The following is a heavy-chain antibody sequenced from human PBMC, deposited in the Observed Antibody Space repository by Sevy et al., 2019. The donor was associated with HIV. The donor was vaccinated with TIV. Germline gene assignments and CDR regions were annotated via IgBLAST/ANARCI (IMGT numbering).Heavy chain of an antibody. J-gene: IGHJ4*02. CDR1: GFTFEDYA. CDR3: AKDSYYDSNGYFDS. Sequence: SLRLSCAASGFTFEDYALHWVRQVPGKDLEWVSGIGWKSGRIGYADSVKGRFTISRDNAKNSLYLQMNSLRGEDTAFYYCAKDSYYDSNGYFDSWGQGTLVTVSS. CDR2: IGWKSGRI. D-gene: IGHD3-22*01. V-gene: IGHV3-9*01.